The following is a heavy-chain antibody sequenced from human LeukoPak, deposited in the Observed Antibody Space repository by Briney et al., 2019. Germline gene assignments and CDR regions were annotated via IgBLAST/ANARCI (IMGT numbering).Heavy chain of an antibody. J-gene: IGHJ5*02. CDR2: ISFNGGNT. V-gene: IGHV3-64D*06. CDR1: GFIFSSYA. Sequence: GGSLRLSCSASGFIFSSYAMHWVRQAPGKGLEYVSGISFNGGNTYFADSVKGRFTISRDNSKNTLWLQMTSLRPEDTAVYYCARVVPAAMYNWFDPWGQGTLVTVSS. D-gene: IGHD2-2*01. CDR3: ARVVPAAMYNWFDP.